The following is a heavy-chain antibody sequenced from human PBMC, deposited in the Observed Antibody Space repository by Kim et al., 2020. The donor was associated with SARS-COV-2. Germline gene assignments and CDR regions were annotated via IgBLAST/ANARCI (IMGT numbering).Heavy chain of an antibody. V-gene: IGHV4-31*02. D-gene: IGHD3-22*01. Sequence: PSLKSRVTLSVDTSKNQFSLKLSSVTAADTAVYYCARDRQYYYDSSGYWDWGQGTLVTVSS. J-gene: IGHJ4*02. CDR3: ARDRQYYYDSSGYWD.